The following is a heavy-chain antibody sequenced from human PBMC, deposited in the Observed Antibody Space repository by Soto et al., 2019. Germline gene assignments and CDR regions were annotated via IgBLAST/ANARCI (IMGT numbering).Heavy chain of an antibody. J-gene: IGHJ3*02. Sequence: GESLKISCKGSGYSFTSYWIGWVRQMPGKGLEWMGIIYPGDSDTRYSPSFQGQVTISADKSISTAYLQWSSLKASDTAMYYCARSMVRGVMFSPDAFDIWGQGTMVTVSS. CDR3: ARSMVRGVMFSPDAFDI. D-gene: IGHD3-10*01. V-gene: IGHV5-51*01. CDR2: IYPGDSDT. CDR1: GYSFTSYW.